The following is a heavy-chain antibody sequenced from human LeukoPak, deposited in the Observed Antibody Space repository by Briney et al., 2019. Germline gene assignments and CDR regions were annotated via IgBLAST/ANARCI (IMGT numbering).Heavy chain of an antibody. CDR3: ARGGSEWLVRRYFDY. CDR1: GDSISSSSYY. CDR2: INHSGST. Sequence: PSETLSLTCTVSGDSISSSSYYWSWIRQPPGKGLEWIVEINHSGSTNYNPSLKSRVTISVDTSKNQFSLELSSVTAADTAVYYCARGGSEWLVRRYFDYWGQGTLVAVSS. V-gene: IGHV4-39*07. J-gene: IGHJ4*02. D-gene: IGHD6-19*01.